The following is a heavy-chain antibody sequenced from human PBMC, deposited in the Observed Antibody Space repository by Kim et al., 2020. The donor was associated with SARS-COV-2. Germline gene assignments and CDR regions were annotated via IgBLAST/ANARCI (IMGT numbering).Heavy chain of an antibody. J-gene: IGHJ6*02. CDR1: GGSISSYY. V-gene: IGHV4-59*13. Sequence: SETLSLTCTVSGGSISSYYWSWIRQPPGKGLEWIWYIYYSGSTNYNPPLKSRVTLSVDTSKNQFSLKLSSVTAADTAVYYCARAGESGWFRVISGMDVWGRGTTVTVSS. CDR2: IYYSGST. D-gene: IGHD3-10*01. CDR3: ARAGESGWFRVISGMDV.